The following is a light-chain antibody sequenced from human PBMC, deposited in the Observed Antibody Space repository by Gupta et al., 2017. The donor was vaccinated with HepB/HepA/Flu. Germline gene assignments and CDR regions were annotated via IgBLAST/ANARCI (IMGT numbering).Light chain of an antibody. CDR3: QQSFSFPWT. CDR2: SAS. Sequence: DIQVTQSPSSLSASVGDRVTISCRASQTLTNYLNWYQWKPGKAPKVLIYSASRLQSGVPSRFSARGSGTDFTLTISRLQPEDLGIYYCQQSFSFPWTFGQGTTVEIK. J-gene: IGKJ1*01. CDR1: QTLTNY. V-gene: IGKV1-39*01.